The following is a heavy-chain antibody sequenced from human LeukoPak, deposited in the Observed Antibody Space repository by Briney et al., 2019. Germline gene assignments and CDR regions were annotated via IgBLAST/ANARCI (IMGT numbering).Heavy chain of an antibody. D-gene: IGHD3-22*01. J-gene: IGHJ3*02. CDR1: GYTLTELS. CDR3: ARRSRDYYDSKGESVDI. V-gene: IGHV1-69*05. CDR2: IIPIFGTA. Sequence: GASVKVSCKVSGYTLTELSMHWVRQAPGQGLEWMGGIIPIFGTANYAQKFQGRVTITTDESTSTAYMELSSLRSEDTAVYYCARRSRDYYDSKGESVDIWGQGTMVTVSS.